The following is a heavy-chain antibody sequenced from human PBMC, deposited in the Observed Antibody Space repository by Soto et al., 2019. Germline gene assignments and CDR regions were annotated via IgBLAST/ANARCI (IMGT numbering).Heavy chain of an antibody. Sequence: QVHLVQSGAEVKKPGASVKVSCKGSGYAFTTYGITWVRQAPGQGLEWMGWISAHNGNTKYAQKLQGRVTVTRDTSTSTAYMVLRRLRTDDTAVYYWWRGRYVDYWGQGALVSVSS. CDR1: GYAFTTYG. CDR3: WRGRYVDY. CDR2: ISAHNGNT. V-gene: IGHV1-18*01. D-gene: IGHD1-1*01. J-gene: IGHJ4*02.